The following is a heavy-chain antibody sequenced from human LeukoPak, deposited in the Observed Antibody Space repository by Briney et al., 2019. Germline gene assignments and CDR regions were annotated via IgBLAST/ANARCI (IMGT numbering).Heavy chain of an antibody. CDR1: GYTFTGYY. D-gene: IGHD6-13*01. CDR3: ARVVRIAAAGTSWFDP. V-gene: IGHV1-2*06. CDR2: INPNSGGT. J-gene: IGHJ5*02. Sequence: ASVKVSCKASGYTFTGYYMHWVRQAPGQGLEWMGRINPNSGGTNYAQKFQGRVTMTRDTFISTAYMELSRLRSDDTAVYYCARVVRIAAAGTSWFDPWGQGTLVTVSS.